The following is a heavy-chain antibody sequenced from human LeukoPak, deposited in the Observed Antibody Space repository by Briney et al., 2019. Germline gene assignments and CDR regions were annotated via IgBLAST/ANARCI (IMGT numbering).Heavy chain of an antibody. CDR1: GGSISSYY. J-gene: IGHJ4*02. Sequence: SETLSLTCTVSGGSISSYYWSWIRQPPGKGLEWIGYVYYSGSTNYNPSLKSRVTISVDTSKNQFSLRLSSVTAADTAVYYCARRPVGAPQKTDYWGQGTLVTVSS. CDR3: ARRPVGAPQKTDY. V-gene: IGHV4-59*01. D-gene: IGHD1-26*01. CDR2: VYYSGST.